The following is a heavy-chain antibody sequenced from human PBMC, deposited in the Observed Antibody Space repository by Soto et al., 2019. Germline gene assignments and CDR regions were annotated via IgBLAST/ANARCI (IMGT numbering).Heavy chain of an antibody. CDR2: IYWDDDK. CDR1: GFSLSTRGVG. Sequence: SGPTLVNPTQTLTLTCTFSGFSLSTRGVGVGWIRQPPGKALERLALIYWDDDKRYSPSLKSRLTITKDTSKNQVVLAMTDMDPVDTATYYCAHRSLQLDGFDYWGQGTLVTVSS. D-gene: IGHD6-13*01. V-gene: IGHV2-5*02. CDR3: AHRSLQLDGFDY. J-gene: IGHJ4*02.